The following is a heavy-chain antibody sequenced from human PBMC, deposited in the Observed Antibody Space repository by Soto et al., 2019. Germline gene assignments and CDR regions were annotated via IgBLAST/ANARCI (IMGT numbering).Heavy chain of an antibody. CDR3: ARAGGGGYRGMAFDI. CDR2: INSDGSST. J-gene: IGHJ3*02. Sequence: GGSLRLSCAASGFTFSIYWMHWVRQAPGEGLGWVSRINSDGSSTSYADSVTGRVTISRDNAKNALYLQMNSLRAEDTAVYYCARAGGGGYRGMAFDIWGQGTMVTVSS. CDR1: GFTFSIYW. V-gene: IGHV3-74*01. D-gene: IGHD5-12*01.